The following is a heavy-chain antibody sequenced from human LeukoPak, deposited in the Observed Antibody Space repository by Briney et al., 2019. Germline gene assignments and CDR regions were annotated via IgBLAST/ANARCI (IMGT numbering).Heavy chain of an antibody. V-gene: IGHV4-59*12. Sequence: SETLSLTCSVSGGSISGYHWSWIRQPPGKGLEWIGYIYYSGSSGSTNYNPSLKSRVTISVDTSKNQFSLKLSSVTAADTAVYYCASNPLTYCGGDCSTLTDYWGQGTLVTVSS. CDR1: GGSISGYH. D-gene: IGHD2-21*02. CDR3: ASNPLTYCGGDCSTLTDY. CDR2: IYYSGSSGST. J-gene: IGHJ4*02.